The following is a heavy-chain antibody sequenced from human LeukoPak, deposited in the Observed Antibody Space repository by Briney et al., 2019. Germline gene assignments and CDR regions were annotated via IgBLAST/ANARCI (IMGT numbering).Heavy chain of an antibody. CDR2: ISSRSATI. V-gene: IGHV3-48*01. D-gene: IGHD6-13*01. CDR1: GFTFSSYS. CDR3: TRDPLSSSSFDL. Sequence: GGSLRLSCAASGFTFSSYSMNRVRQAPGKGLEWVSYISSRSATIYYADSVKGRFTISRDNAKNSLYLQMNSLRAEDTAVYYCTRDPLSSSSFDLWGQGTLVTVSS. J-gene: IGHJ4*02.